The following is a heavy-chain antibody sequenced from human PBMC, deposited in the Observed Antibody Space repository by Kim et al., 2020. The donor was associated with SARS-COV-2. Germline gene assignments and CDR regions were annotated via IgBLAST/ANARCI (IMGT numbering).Heavy chain of an antibody. CDR1: GFTFSSYA. CDR2: ISNNGGST. V-gene: IGHV3-64D*06. D-gene: IGHD6-19*01. Sequence: GGSLRLSCSASGFTFSSYAMHWVRQAPGKGLEYVSGISNNGGSTYYADSVKDRFIISRDNSKNTLYLQMSPLRSEDTAVYYCVKERTNGWYDFDYWGQGTLVTVS. CDR3: VKERTNGWYDFDY. J-gene: IGHJ4*02.